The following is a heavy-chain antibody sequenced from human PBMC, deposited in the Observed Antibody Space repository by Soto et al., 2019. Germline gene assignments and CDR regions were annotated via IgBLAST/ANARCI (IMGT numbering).Heavy chain of an antibody. CDR1: GYTFTSYG. J-gene: IGHJ6*03. Sequence: ASVKVSCKASGYTFTSYGISWVRQAPGQGLEWMGWISAYNGNTNYAQKLQGRVTMTTDTSTSTAYMELRSLRSDDTAVYYCARDYLGVDPPPFYYYMDVWGKGTTVTVSS. V-gene: IGHV1-18*01. D-gene: IGHD3-3*01. CDR2: ISAYNGNT. CDR3: ARDYLGVDPPPFYYYMDV.